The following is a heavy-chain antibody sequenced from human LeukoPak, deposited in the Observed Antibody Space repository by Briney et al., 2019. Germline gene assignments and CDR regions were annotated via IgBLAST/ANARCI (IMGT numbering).Heavy chain of an antibody. Sequence: SETLSLTCTVSGGSISSYYWSWIRQPPGKGLEWIGYIYYSGSTNYNPSLKSRVTISVDTSKNQFSLKLSSVTAADTAVYYCAREAAAGFDYWGRGTLVTVSS. J-gene: IGHJ4*02. CDR1: GGSISSYY. CDR2: IYYSGST. D-gene: IGHD6-13*01. CDR3: AREAAAGFDY. V-gene: IGHV4-59*01.